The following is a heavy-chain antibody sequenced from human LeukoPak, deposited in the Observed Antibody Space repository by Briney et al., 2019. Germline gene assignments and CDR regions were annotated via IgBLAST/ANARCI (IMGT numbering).Heavy chain of an antibody. V-gene: IGHV3-66*01. CDR1: GFTVSSNY. CDR2: IYSGGST. J-gene: IGHJ6*02. CDR3: ASDTYYDILTGYYGMDA. D-gene: IGHD3-9*01. Sequence: GGSLRLSCAASGFTVSSNYMSWVRQAPGKGLEWVSVIYSGGSTYYADSVKGRFTISRDNSKNTLYLQMNSLRAEDTAVYYCASDTYYDILTGYYGMDAWGQGTTVTVSS.